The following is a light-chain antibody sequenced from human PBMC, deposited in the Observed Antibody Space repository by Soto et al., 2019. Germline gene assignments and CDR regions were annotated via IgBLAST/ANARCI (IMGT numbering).Light chain of an antibody. CDR2: GAS. CDR3: QQYGSSPPII. J-gene: IGKJ5*01. CDR1: QSVSSSY. V-gene: IGKV3-20*01. Sequence: EIVSTQSPCTLSSSPRERAALSCRAIQSVSSSYLAWYQQRPGQAPRLLIYGASSRAPGIPDRFSGSGSGTDFTLTISRLEPEDFAVYYCQQYGSSPPIIFGQGTRLEIK.